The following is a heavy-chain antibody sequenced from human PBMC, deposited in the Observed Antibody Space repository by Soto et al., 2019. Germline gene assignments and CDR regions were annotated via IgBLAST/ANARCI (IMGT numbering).Heavy chain of an antibody. D-gene: IGHD2-8*01. V-gene: IGHV1-69*01. J-gene: IGHJ5*02. CDR1: GDSFTNYA. CDR3: GRYCTNTKCRGGYYLDL. CDR2: IILALGTP. Sequence: QVLLVQSGAEMKQPGSSVSVSCRASGDSFTNYAFTWVQQAPGQGPEWLGGIILALGTPHYSQRFQGRLTITADESSSTVYMELGSLSLDDTAVYYCGRYCTNTKCRGGYYLDLWGQGTLLTVSS.